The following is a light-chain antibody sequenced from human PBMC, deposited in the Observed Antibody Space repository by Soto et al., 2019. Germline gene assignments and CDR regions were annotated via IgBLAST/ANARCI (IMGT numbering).Light chain of an antibody. CDR1: QSISSY. Sequence: DIQMTQSPSSLSASVGDRVSITCRASQSISSYLNWYQQKAGKAPKLLIYAASTLHSGVPSRFSGSGSGTDFTLTISRLEPEDFAVYYCQQYGSSGTFGQGTKVDIK. V-gene: IGKV1-39*01. CDR2: AAS. CDR3: QQYGSSGT. J-gene: IGKJ1*01.